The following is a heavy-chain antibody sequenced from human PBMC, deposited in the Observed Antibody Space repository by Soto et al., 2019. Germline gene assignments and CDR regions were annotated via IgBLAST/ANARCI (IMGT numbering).Heavy chain of an antibody. CDR3: ASTDYVAYYMDV. V-gene: IGHV4-31*03. CDR1: GGSISSGYY. J-gene: IGHJ6*03. CDR2: IYYSGNT. Sequence: PSETLSLPCSVSGGSISSGYYWTWIRQHPGKGLEWIGYIYYSGNTYYSPSLKSRVTISVDTSKNQFSLKLSSVTAADTAVYYCASTDYVAYYMDVWGQGTTVTVSS. D-gene: IGHD3-10*02.